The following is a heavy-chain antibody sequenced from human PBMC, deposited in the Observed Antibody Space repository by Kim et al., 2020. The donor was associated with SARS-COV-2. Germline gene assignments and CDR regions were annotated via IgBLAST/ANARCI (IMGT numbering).Heavy chain of an antibody. CDR3: AKAYGDYAALYFDY. CDR2: IYSGGSST. CDR1: GFTFSSDA. Sequence: GGSLRLSCAASGFTFSSDAMSWVRQAPGKGLEGVSVIYSGGSSTYYADSVKGRFTISRDNSKNTLYLQMNSLRAEDTAVYYCAKAYGDYAALYFDYWGQGTLGTVSS. V-gene: IGHV3-23*03. J-gene: IGHJ4*02. D-gene: IGHD4-17*01.